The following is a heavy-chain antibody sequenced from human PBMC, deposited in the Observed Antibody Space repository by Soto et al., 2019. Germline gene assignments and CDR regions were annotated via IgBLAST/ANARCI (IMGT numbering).Heavy chain of an antibody. CDR3: AREGSPARGYCSSASCPNSAFDI. D-gene: IGHD2-2*01. CDR1: GYSFTSYY. J-gene: IGHJ3*02. CDR2: INPSGGST. Sequence: ASVKVSCKASGYSFTSYYMHWVRQAPGQGLEWMGIINPSGGSTSYAQKFQGRVTMTRDTSTSTVYMELSSLRSEDTAVYYCAREGSPARGYCSSASCPNSAFDIWGQGTMVTVSS. V-gene: IGHV1-46*01.